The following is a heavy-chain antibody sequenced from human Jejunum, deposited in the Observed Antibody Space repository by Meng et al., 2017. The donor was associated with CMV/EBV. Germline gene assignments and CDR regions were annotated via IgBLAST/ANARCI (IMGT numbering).Heavy chain of an antibody. D-gene: IGHD6-19*01. J-gene: IGHJ4*02. CDR3: ARDRNVPGNSEFDY. V-gene: IGHV1-18*01. Sequence: QFRLWHAEEEGKKPGASVKVSFKASGYHFPIFVITWVRQAPGQGLEWMRWISGYNGNTNYAQNFQGRVTLTTDTSTSTAYMELRSLRSDDTAVYYCARDRNVPGNSEFDYWGQGTLVTVSS. CDR2: ISGYNGNT. CDR1: GYHFPIFV.